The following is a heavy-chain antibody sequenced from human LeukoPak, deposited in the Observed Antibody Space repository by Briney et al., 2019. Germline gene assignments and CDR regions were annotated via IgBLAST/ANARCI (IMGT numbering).Heavy chain of an antibody. CDR2: ISSGASAI. V-gene: IGHV3-48*03. J-gene: IGHJ4*02. Sequence: GGSLRLSCVASGFTFSSYDMNWVRQAPGKGLEWVSYISSGASAIYYADSVEGRFTISRDNAQNSLYLQMNSLRAEDTAVYYCARENEYSSSSFDYWGQGTLVTVSS. D-gene: IGHD6-6*01. CDR3: ARENEYSSSSFDY. CDR1: GFTFSSYD.